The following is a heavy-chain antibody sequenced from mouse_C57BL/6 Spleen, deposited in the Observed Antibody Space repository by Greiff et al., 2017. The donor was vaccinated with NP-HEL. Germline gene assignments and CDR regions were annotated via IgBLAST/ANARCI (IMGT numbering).Heavy chain of an antibody. CDR2: IHPNSGST. J-gene: IGHJ4*01. D-gene: IGHD2-3*01. CDR3: AREDDGSYSYAMDY. Sequence: QVQLQQPGAELVKPGASVKLSCKASGYTFTSYWMHWVKQRPGQGLEWIGMIHPNSGSTNYNEKFKSKATLTVDKSSSTAYMQLSSLTSEDSAVYYCAREDDGSYSYAMDYWGQGTSVTVSS. CDR1: GYTFTSYW. V-gene: IGHV1-64*01.